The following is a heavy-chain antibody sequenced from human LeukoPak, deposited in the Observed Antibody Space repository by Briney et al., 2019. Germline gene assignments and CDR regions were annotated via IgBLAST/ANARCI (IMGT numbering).Heavy chain of an antibody. D-gene: IGHD2-15*01. V-gene: IGHV3-23*01. CDR3: AKARNTWTDGWWFSFDC. J-gene: IGHJ4*02. CDR1: GFSFDSHA. CDR2: ISGGDDSA. Sequence: GGSLRLSCAASGFSFDSHAMSWVRQAPGKRLEWVSAISGGDDSAFYGDSVKGRFTISRDSSKNTLFLQLSYLRPEDTAVYYCAKARNTWTDGWWFSFDCWGQGTLVTVSS.